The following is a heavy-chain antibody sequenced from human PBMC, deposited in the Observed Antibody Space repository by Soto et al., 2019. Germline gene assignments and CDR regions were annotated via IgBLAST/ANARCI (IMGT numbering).Heavy chain of an antibody. V-gene: IGHV1-69*13. Sequence: ASVKVSCKASGGTFSSYAISWVRQAPGQGLEWMGGIIPIFGTANYAQKFQGRVTITADESTSTAYMELSSLRSEDTAVYYCARSRRVYYGGDYYYYGMDVWGQGTTVTVSS. D-gene: IGHD3-10*01. J-gene: IGHJ6*02. CDR2: IIPIFGTA. CDR3: ARSRRVYYGGDYYYYGMDV. CDR1: GGTFSSYA.